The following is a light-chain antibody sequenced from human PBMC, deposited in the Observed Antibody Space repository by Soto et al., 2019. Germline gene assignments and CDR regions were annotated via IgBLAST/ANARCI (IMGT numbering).Light chain of an antibody. CDR2: GAS. V-gene: IGKV3-15*01. CDR1: QSLTST. Sequence: EIVMTQSPATLSVSPGERVTLSCRASQSLTSTLAWYQQKPGQAPRLLIYGASARAPGVSDRFSVSGAWTDCNLTISSLQSEDFAVYCCQQFSNHKWPPYTFRQGTKLDIK. J-gene: IGKJ2*01. CDR3: QQFSNHKWPPYT.